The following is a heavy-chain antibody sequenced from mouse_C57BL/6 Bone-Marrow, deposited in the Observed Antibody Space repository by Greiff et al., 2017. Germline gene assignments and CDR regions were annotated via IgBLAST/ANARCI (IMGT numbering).Heavy chain of an antibody. Sequence: EVQLVESGGDLVKPGGSLKLSCAASGFTFSSYGMSWVRQTPDKRLEWVATISSGGSYTYYPDSVKGRFTISRDNAKNTLYLQMSSLKSEDTAMYYCARQRWDYAMDYWGQGTSVTVSS. J-gene: IGHJ4*01. CDR2: ISSGGSYT. D-gene: IGHD1-1*01. CDR1: GFTFSSYG. V-gene: IGHV5-6*01. CDR3: ARQRWDYAMDY.